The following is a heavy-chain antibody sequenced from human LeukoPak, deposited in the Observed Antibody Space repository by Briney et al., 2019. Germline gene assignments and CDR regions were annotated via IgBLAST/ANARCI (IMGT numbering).Heavy chain of an antibody. J-gene: IGHJ4*02. Sequence: PGGSLRLSCAASGFTFSSYGMHWVRQAPGKGLEWVAVISYDGSNKYYADSVKGRFTISRDNSKNTLYLKMNSLRAEDTAVYYCANEYADSSGYYYGFDYWGQGTLVTVSS. D-gene: IGHD3-22*01. CDR3: ANEYADSSGYYYGFDY. CDR1: GFTFSSYG. V-gene: IGHV3-30*18. CDR2: ISYDGSNK.